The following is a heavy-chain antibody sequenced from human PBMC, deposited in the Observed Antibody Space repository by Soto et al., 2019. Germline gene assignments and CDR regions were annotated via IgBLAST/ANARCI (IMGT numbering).Heavy chain of an antibody. V-gene: IGHV3-66*01. CDR1: GFSVSSNY. D-gene: IGHD3-10*01. J-gene: IGHJ4*02. CDR3: ARVEHGAGSYHYDY. CDR2: IYSGGST. Sequence: GGSLRLSCAVSGFSVSSNYMSWVRQAPEKGLEWVSIIYSGGSTYYANSVRGRFTISRDNSKNTLYLQMNSLRVEDTAVYYCARVEHGAGSYHYDYWGQGTLVTVSS.